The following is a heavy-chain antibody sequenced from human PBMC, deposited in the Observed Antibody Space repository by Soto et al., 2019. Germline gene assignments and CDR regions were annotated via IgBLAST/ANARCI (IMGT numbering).Heavy chain of an antibody. CDR2: ISGSGGST. V-gene: IGHV3-23*01. Sequence: EVQLLESGGGLVQPGGSLRLSCAASGFTFSSYAMSWVRQAPGKGLEWVSAISGSGGSTYYADSVKGRFTISRDNSKNTLYLQINSQRAADTAVYYCAKIIVDIVVVPAAAGFDHWGQGTLVTVSS. CDR1: GFTFSSYA. J-gene: IGHJ4*02. CDR3: AKIIVDIVVVPAAAGFDH. D-gene: IGHD2-2*01.